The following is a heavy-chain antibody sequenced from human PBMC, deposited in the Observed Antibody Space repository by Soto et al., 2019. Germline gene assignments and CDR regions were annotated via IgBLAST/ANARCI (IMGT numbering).Heavy chain of an antibody. Sequence: SETLSLTRTVSGGSISSGDYYWSWIRQPPGKGLEWIGYIYYSGSTYYNPSLKSRVTISVDTSKNQFSLKLSSVTAADTAVYYCAREGRQNSGFAYYYYGMDVWGQGTTVTVSS. CDR3: AREGRQNSGFAYYYYGMDV. CDR1: GGSISSGDYY. CDR2: IYYSGST. V-gene: IGHV4-30-4*01. J-gene: IGHJ6*02. D-gene: IGHD5-12*01.